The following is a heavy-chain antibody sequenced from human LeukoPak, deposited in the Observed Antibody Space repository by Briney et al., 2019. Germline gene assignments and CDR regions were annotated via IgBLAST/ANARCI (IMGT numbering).Heavy chain of an antibody. D-gene: IGHD3-22*01. CDR1: GGSISSSNW. Sequence: SETLSLTCAVSGGSISSSNWWSWVRQPPGKGLEWIGEIYHSGSTNYNPSLKSRVTISVDKSKNQFSLKLSSVTAADTAVYYCARGWGYYYDSSGYYRSKYYFDYWGQGTLVTVSS. V-gene: IGHV4-4*02. CDR2: IYHSGST. CDR3: ARGWGYYYDSSGYYRSKYYFDY. J-gene: IGHJ4*02.